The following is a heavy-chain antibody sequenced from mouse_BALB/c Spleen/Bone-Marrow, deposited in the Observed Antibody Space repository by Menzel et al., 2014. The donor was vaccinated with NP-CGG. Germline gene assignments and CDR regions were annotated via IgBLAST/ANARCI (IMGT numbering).Heavy chain of an antibody. CDR1: GYSFTDYN. D-gene: IGHD1-2*01. V-gene: IGHV1S135*01. CDR2: IDPYNGGT. J-gene: IGHJ3*01. Sequence: EVHLVESGPELVKPGASVKVSCKASGYSFTDYNMYWVKQSHGKSLEWIGYIDPYNGGTSYNQKFKGKATLTVDKSSSTAFMHLNSLTSEDSAVYYCGLNSLLRPFAYWGQGTLVTVSA. CDR3: GLNSLLRPFAY.